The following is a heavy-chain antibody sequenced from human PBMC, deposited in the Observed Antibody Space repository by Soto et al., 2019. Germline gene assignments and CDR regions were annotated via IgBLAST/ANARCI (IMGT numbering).Heavy chain of an antibody. V-gene: IGHV4-39*01. CDR1: GGSISSSSYY. Sequence: SETLSLTCTVSGGSISSSSYYRGRIRQPPGKGLEWIGSIYYSGSTYYNPSLKSRVTISVDTSKNQFSLKLSSVTAADTAVYYCARHDLGEFGYSYGQFDYWGQGTLVTVSS. D-gene: IGHD5-18*01. CDR2: IYYSGST. J-gene: IGHJ4*02. CDR3: ARHDLGEFGYSYGQFDY.